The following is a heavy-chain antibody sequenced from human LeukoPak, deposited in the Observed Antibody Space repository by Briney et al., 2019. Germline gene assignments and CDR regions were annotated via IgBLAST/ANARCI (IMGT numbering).Heavy chain of an antibody. CDR3: AKDGAQYSSGPECDP. CDR1: GLHFSGTA. D-gene: IGHD6-19*01. CDR2: ISHDGMNA. J-gene: IGHJ5*02. Sequence: GGSLRLSCAASGLHFSGTAMRGVPQAPGKGLEWVSAISHDGMNAYYADSVKGRFTISRDNPKKTVSLEMSGLTAADTGVYYCAKDGAQYSSGPECDPRGQGALVTVSP. V-gene: IGHV3-23*01.